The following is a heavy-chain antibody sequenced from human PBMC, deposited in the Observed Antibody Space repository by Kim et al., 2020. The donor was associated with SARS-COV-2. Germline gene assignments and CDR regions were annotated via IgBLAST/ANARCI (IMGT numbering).Heavy chain of an antibody. CDR3: ASGPAGTLDYFHY. CDR1: GLTFRDYY. D-gene: IGHD6-19*01. Sequence: GGSLRLSCAASGLTFRDYYMSWIRQAPGKGLEWVSYISSSGNTVYYADSVRGRLTISRDNAKNSLYLQMNSLRAEDTAVYYCASGPAGTLDYFHYWGQGTLVTVSS. V-gene: IGHV3-11*04. CDR2: ISSSGNTV. J-gene: IGHJ4*02.